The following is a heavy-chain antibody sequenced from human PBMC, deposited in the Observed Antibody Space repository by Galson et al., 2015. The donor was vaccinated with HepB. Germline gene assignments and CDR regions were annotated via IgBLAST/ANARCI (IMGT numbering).Heavy chain of an antibody. J-gene: IGHJ4*02. CDR2: INTNTGNP. Sequence: SVKVSCKASGYTFTSYAMNWVRQAPGQGLEWMGWINTNTGNPTYAQDFTGRFVFSLDTSVNTAYLQISSLKAEDTAVYYCARRHYDLLTGYYNGFDYWGQGTLVTVSS. CDR3: ARRHYDLLTGYYNGFDY. D-gene: IGHD3-9*01. CDR1: GYTFTSYA. V-gene: IGHV7-4-1*02.